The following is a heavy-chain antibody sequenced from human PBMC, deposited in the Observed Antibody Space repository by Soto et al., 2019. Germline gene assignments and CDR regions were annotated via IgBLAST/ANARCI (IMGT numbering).Heavy chain of an antibody. J-gene: IGHJ4*02. CDR1: GFTFNYYW. CDR3: ARDEGVDY. Sequence: GGSLRLSCVASGFTFNYYWMSWVRQAPGKGLEWVANIKQDGGDQYYLDSVKGRFTISRDNARNLLYLQMSSLRAEDTAVYYCARDEGVDYWGQGTLVTVSS. CDR2: IKQDGGDQ. V-gene: IGHV3-7*03.